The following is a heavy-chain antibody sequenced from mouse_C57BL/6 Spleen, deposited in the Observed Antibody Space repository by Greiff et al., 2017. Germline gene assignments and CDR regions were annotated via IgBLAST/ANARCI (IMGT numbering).Heavy chain of an antibody. CDR1: GYTFTSYW. CDR3: ARVDLLGYAMDY. J-gene: IGHJ4*01. CDR2: IYPGSGST. D-gene: IGHD2-1*01. V-gene: IGHV1-55*01. Sequence: QVQLQQPGAELVTPGASVKMSCKASGYTFTSYWITWVKQRPGQGLEWIGDIYPGSGSTNYNEKFKSKATLTVATSSSTAYMQLSSLTSEDSAVYYCARVDLLGYAMDYWGQGTSVTVSS.